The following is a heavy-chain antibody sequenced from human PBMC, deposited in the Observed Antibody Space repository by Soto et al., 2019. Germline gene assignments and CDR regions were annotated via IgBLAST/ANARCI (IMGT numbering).Heavy chain of an antibody. D-gene: IGHD5-18*01. CDR2: IQHDASNI. CDR1: GFSLTGYS. V-gene: IGHV3-30-3*02. J-gene: IGHJ6*02. Sequence: GGSLRLSCAASGFSLTGYSMNWVRQAPGKGLDWVAVIQHDASNIYYADSVKGRFTISRDNSKNTLYLQMNDPTPEDTALYYCVKIGWGYSFGNGMDDWGQGTTVTVSS. CDR3: VKIGWGYSFGNGMDD.